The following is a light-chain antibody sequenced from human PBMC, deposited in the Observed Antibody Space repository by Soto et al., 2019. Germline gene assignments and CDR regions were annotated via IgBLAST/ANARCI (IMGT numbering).Light chain of an antibody. CDR2: EVS. J-gene: IGLJ2*01. CDR3: SSYTNINTLDV. Sequence: QSALTQPASVSGSPGQSITISCTGTSNDIGGYNYVSWYQQYPGNAPKLIIYEVSYRPSGVSHRFSGSKSANTASLTISGLQPEDEADYYCSSYTNINTLDVFGGGTKVTVL. CDR1: SNDIGGYNY. V-gene: IGLV2-14*01.